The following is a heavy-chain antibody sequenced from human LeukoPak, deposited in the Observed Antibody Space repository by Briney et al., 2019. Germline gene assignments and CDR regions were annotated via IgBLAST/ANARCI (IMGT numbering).Heavy chain of an antibody. V-gene: IGHV4-59*08. CDR2: IYYSGST. D-gene: IGHD6-19*01. CDR1: GDSISGFY. J-gene: IGHJ4*02. Sequence: PSETLSLTRTVSGDSISGFYWNWIRQPPGKGLEWIGYIYYSGSTNYNPSLKSRVTISIDTSKNQFSLRLSSVTAADTAVYYCASNRGQWLFSDWGQGTLVTVSS. CDR3: ASNRGQWLFSD.